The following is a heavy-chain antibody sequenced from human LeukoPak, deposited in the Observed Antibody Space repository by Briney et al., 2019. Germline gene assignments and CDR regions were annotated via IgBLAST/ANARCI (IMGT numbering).Heavy chain of an antibody. V-gene: IGHV3-30*18. Sequence: GGSLRLSCAASGFTFSSYGMHWVRQAPGKGLEWVAVISYDGSNKYYADSVKGRFTISRDNSKNTLYLQMNSLRAEDTAVYYCAKEGAVGASYYYYYYMDVWGKGTTVTVSS. D-gene: IGHD1-26*01. CDR3: AKEGAVGASYYYYYYMDV. CDR2: ISYDGSNK. J-gene: IGHJ6*03. CDR1: GFTFSSYG.